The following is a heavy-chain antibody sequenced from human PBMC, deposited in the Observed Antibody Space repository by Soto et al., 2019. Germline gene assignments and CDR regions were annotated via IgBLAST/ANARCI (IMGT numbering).Heavy chain of an antibody. V-gene: IGHV3-23*01. Sequence: EVQLLESGGGLVQPGGSLRLSCAASGFTFSSYAMSWVRQAPGKGLEWVSAISGSGGSTYYADSVKGRFTISRDNSKNTLYLQMNSLRAEDTAVYYCARDRRNIVVVPAAPHVSDYYYGMDVWGQGTTVTVSS. CDR2: ISGSGGST. CDR1: GFTFSSYA. CDR3: ARDRRNIVVVPAAPHVSDYYYGMDV. J-gene: IGHJ6*02. D-gene: IGHD2-2*01.